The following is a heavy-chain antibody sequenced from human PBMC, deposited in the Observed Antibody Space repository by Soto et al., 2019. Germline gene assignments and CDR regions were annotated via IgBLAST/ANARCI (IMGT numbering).Heavy chain of an antibody. CDR2: ISSSSSYI. CDR1: GFTFSSYS. Sequence: GGSLRLSCAASGFTFSSYSMNWVRQAPGKGLEWVSSISSSSSYIYYADSVKGRFTISRDNAKNSLYLQMNSLRAEDTAVYYCASGIVGATIAFDIWGQGTMVTVSS. J-gene: IGHJ3*02. V-gene: IGHV3-21*01. D-gene: IGHD1-26*01. CDR3: ASGIVGATIAFDI.